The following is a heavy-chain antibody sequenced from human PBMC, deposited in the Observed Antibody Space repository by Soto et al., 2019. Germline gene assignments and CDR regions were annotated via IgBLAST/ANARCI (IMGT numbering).Heavy chain of an antibody. V-gene: IGHV3-30-3*01. Sequence: PGGSLRLSCAASGFTFSSYAMHWVRQAPGKGLEWVAVISYDGSNKYYADSVKGRFTISRDNSKNTLYLQMNSLRADDTAVYYCARNTEYYDFWSTRNWYFYLWGRGTLVTV. CDR1: GFTFSSYA. CDR3: ARNTEYYDFWSTRNWYFYL. CDR2: ISYDGSNK. J-gene: IGHJ2*01. D-gene: IGHD3-3*01.